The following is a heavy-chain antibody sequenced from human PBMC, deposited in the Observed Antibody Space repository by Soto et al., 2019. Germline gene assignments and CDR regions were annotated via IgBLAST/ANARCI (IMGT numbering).Heavy chain of an antibody. J-gene: IGHJ4*02. CDR3: ARDPVGAPYYDY. CDR2: IYHSGST. Sequence: SETLSLTCTVSGGSISSGEYYWTWIRQPPGKGLEWIGYIYHSGSTYYNPSLKSRVTISVDRSKNQFSLKLSSVTAADTAVYYCARDPVGAPYYDYWGQGILVTVSS. CDR1: GGSISSGEYY. V-gene: IGHV4-30-2*01. D-gene: IGHD1-26*01.